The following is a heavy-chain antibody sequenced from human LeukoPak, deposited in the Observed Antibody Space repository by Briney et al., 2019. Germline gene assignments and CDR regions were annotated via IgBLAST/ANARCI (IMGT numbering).Heavy chain of an antibody. Sequence: GEPLKISCKGSGYSFTSYWIGWVRQMPGKGLEWMGIIYPGDSDTRYSPSFQGQVTISADKSISTAYLQWSSLKASDTAMYYCARPSTYYDSSGYIDYWGQGTLVTVSS. CDR2: IYPGDSDT. CDR1: GYSFTSYW. V-gene: IGHV5-51*01. J-gene: IGHJ4*02. D-gene: IGHD3-22*01. CDR3: ARPSTYYDSSGYIDY.